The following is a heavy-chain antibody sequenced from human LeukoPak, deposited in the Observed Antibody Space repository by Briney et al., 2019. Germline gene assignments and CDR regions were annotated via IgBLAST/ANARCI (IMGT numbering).Heavy chain of an antibody. J-gene: IGHJ4*02. CDR1: GFTFSSYS. V-gene: IGHV3-21*01. Sequence: GGSLRLSCAASGFTFSSYSMNWVRQAPGKGLEWVSSISSSSSYIYYADSVKGRFTISRDNAKNSLYLQMNSLRAEDTAVYYCVRESPSIAARQPPDYWGQGTLVTVSS. CDR2: ISSSSSYI. CDR3: VRESPSIAARQPPDY. D-gene: IGHD6-6*01.